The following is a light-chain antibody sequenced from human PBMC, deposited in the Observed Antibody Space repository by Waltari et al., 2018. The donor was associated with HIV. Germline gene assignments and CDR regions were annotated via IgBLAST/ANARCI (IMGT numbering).Light chain of an antibody. Sequence: QSVLTQTPSASSAPGQRILMSCSGTNSHVRNTFVSWFQQISGGAPNPVIYRNDQRPSAVPARFSAAKSGSTASLAIARLQSDDEAEYFCASWDDNLNHWVFGGGTKLTV. CDR3: ASWDDNLNHWV. V-gene: IGLV1-44*01. J-gene: IGLJ3*02. CDR1: NSHVRNTF. CDR2: RND.